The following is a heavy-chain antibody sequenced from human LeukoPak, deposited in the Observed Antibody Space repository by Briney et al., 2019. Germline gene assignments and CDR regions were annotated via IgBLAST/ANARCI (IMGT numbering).Heavy chain of an antibody. CDR3: ARDSDLYYYDSSGYPLGAFDI. Sequence: SETLSLTCTVSGGSISSSSYYWGWIRQPPGKGLEWIGSIYYSGSTYYNPSLKSRVTISVDTSKNQFSLKLSSVTAADTAVYYCARDSDLYYYDSSGYPLGAFDIWGQGTMVTVSS. V-gene: IGHV4-39*07. CDR1: GGSISSSSYY. CDR2: IYYSGST. D-gene: IGHD3-22*01. J-gene: IGHJ3*02.